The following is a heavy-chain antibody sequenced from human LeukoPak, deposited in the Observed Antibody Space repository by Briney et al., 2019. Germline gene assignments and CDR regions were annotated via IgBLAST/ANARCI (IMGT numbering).Heavy chain of an antibody. J-gene: IGHJ6*03. CDR2: ISSSSSYI. D-gene: IGHD6-13*01. CDR3: ARGYSSSWYAMGYYYYMDV. V-gene: IGHV3-21*01. CDR1: GFTFSSYS. Sequence: GGSLRFSCAASGFTFSSYSMNWVRQAPGKGLEWVSSISSSSSYIYYADSVKGRFTISRGNAKNSLFLQLNSLRAEDTAVYYCARGYSSSWYAMGYYYYMDVWGKGTTVTVSS.